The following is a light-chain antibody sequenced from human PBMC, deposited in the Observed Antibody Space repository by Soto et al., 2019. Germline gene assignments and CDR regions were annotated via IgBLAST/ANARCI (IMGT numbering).Light chain of an antibody. CDR2: DVS. Sequence: QSALTQPASVSGSPGQSITMSCTGTSIDVADYNFVSWYQQHPGKAPKLIIYDVSNRPSGVSNRFSASKSGDTASLTISGLQAEDEADYYCSSYTSSTTYVFGTGTKLTVL. CDR3: SSYTSSTTYV. J-gene: IGLJ1*01. CDR1: SIDVADYNF. V-gene: IGLV2-14*03.